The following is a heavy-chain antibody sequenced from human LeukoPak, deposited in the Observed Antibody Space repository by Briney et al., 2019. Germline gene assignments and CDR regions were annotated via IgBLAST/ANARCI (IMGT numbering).Heavy chain of an antibody. V-gene: IGHV3-66*01. J-gene: IGHJ3*01. CDR3: ARVGYSYAFDV. D-gene: IGHD1-1*01. CDR2: IYSGGST. Sequence: PGGSLRLSCAASGFTVSTNYMTWVRQAPGKGLEWVSVIYSGGSTYYADSVKGRFTISRDNSKNTLYLHMNSLRAEDTAVYYCARVGYSYAFDVWGQGTMVTVSS. CDR1: GFTVSTNY.